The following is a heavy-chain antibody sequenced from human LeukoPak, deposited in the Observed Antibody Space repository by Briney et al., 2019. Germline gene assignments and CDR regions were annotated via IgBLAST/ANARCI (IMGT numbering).Heavy chain of an antibody. V-gene: IGHV4-4*07. CDR3: ATHGTTQGWFDP. CDR1: GGSISSYY. Sequence: SETLSLTCTVSGGSISSYYWSWIRQPAGKGLEWIGRIYTSGSTNYNPSLKSRVIMSVDTSKNQFSLKLSSVTAADTAVYYCATHGTTQGWFDPWGQGTLVTVSS. CDR2: IYTSGST. D-gene: IGHD1-1*01. J-gene: IGHJ5*02.